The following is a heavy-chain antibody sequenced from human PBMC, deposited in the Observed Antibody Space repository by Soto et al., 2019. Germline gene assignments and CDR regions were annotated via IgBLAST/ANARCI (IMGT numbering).Heavy chain of an antibody. J-gene: IGHJ3*02. V-gene: IGHV3-30*03. Sequence: QVQLVESGGGVVQPGGSLRLSCEVSGFTFSIYGVQWVRQAXXXXXXXVAGISYDGSNKYYVDSVKGRFTISRDNSKSMLYLQMNXXXXXXXXXXXXXXXXXXXXXXXXXXXXDIWGLGTKGTVAS. CDR3: XXXXXXXXXXXXXXXXDI. CDR1: GFTFSIYG. CDR2: ISYDGSNK.